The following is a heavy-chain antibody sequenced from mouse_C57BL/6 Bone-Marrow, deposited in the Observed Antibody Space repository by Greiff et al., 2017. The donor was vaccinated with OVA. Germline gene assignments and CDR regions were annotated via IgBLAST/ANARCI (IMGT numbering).Heavy chain of an antibody. CDR2: IDPENGDT. Sequence: VQLQQSGAELVRPGASVKLSCTASGFNIKDYYMHWVKQRPEQGLEWIGWIDPENGDTEYASKFQGKATITADTSSNTAYLQLSSLTSEDTAVYYCTTSTKRRYYFDYWGQGTTLTVSS. J-gene: IGHJ2*01. V-gene: IGHV14-4*01. D-gene: IGHD5-1*01. CDR1: GFNIKDYY. CDR3: TTSTKRRYYFDY.